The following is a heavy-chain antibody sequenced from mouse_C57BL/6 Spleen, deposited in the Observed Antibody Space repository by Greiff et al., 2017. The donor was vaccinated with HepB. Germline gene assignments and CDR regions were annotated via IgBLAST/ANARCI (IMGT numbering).Heavy chain of an antibody. Sequence: QVQLQQSGPGLVAPSQSLSITCTVSGFSLTSYGVDWVRQSPGKGLEWLGVIWGVGSTNYNSALKSRLSISKDNSKSQVFLKMNSLQTDDTAMYYCASGGGGSSLRFAYWGQGTLVTVSA. J-gene: IGHJ3*01. CDR1: GFSLTSYG. CDR3: ASGGGGSSLRFAY. D-gene: IGHD1-1*01. CDR2: IWGVGST. V-gene: IGHV2-6*01.